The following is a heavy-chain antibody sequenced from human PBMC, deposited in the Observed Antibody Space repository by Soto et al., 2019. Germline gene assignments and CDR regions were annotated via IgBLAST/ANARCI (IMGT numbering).Heavy chain of an antibody. D-gene: IGHD2-15*01. V-gene: IGHV3-13*01. CDR3: ARGPRGYCSGGSCYDYYYGMDV. CDR2: IGTAGDT. Sequence: GGSLRLSCAASGFTFSSYDMHWVRQATGKGLEWVSAIGTAGDTYYPGSVKGRFTISRENAKNSLYLQMNSLRAGDTAVYYCARGPRGYCSGGSCYDYYYGMDVWGQGTTVTVSS. CDR1: GFTFSSYD. J-gene: IGHJ6*02.